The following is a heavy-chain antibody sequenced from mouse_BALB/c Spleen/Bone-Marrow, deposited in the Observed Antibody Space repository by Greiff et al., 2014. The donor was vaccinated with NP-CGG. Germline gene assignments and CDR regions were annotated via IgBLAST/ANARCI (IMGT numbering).Heavy chain of an antibody. CDR3: ARQNDGYLHYAMDY. J-gene: IGHJ4*01. D-gene: IGHD2-3*01. Sequence: EVQLQQSGPDLVKPSQSLSLTCTVTGYSITSGYSWHWIRQFPGNKLEWMGYIHYSGTTNYNPSLKSRISITRDTSKNQFFLQLNSVTSDDTATYYCARQNDGYLHYAMDYWGQGTSVTVSS. V-gene: IGHV3-1*02. CDR1: GYSITSGYS. CDR2: IHYSGTT.